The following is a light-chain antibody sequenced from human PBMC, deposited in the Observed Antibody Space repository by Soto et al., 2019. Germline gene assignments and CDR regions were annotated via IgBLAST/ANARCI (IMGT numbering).Light chain of an antibody. CDR3: AAWDDSLNGPV. J-gene: IGLJ3*02. CDR2: NYD. V-gene: IGLV1-44*01. Sequence: QSVLTQPPSASGTPGQRVTISCSGSSSNIGSNTVNWYQHLPGTAPKLLIYNYDQRPSGVSARFSGSRSGTSASLAISGLQSEDEAAYYCAAWDDSLNGPVFGGGTKLTVL. CDR1: SSNIGSNT.